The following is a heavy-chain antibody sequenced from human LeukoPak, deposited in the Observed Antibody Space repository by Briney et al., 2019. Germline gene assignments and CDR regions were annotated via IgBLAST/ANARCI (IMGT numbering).Heavy chain of an antibody. J-gene: IGHJ6*03. CDR3: ARAMGSKVAYYYYYMDV. Sequence: GSLSLSCAASGFTFSDYYMSWIRPAPGKGLEWVSYISSSGSTIYYADSVKGRFTISRDNAKNSLYLQMNSLRAEDTAVYYCARAMGSKVAYYYYYMDVWGKGTTVTVSS. D-gene: IGHD1-26*01. CDR2: ISSSGSTI. V-gene: IGHV3-11*01. CDR1: GFTFSDYY.